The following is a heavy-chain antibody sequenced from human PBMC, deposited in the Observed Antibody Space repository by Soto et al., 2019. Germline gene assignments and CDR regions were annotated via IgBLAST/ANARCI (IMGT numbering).Heavy chain of an antibody. CDR2: ISYDGSNR. D-gene: IGHD1-26*01. V-gene: IGHV3-30-3*01. CDR1: GFTFSRYA. J-gene: IGHJ4*02. Sequence: PGGSLRLSCAASGFTFSRYAVHWVRQAPGKGLEWVEVISYDGSNRYYADSVKGRFTISRDNSKNTLYLQMNSLRAEDTAVYYCARVLGTYSRVGTFDXWGQVTLVTVSX. CDR3: ARVLGTYSRVGTFDX.